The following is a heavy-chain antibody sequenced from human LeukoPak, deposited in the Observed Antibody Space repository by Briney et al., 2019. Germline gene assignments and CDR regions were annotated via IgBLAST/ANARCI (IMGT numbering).Heavy chain of an antibody. D-gene: IGHD6-13*01. Sequence: SETLSLTCTVSGGSISSGYHYWGWIRQPPGKGLEWIGSIYESGRTHYNPSLRSRITISVDTSKNQFSLELSSVTAADTAVYYCARGDSSSWSLFDYLGQGTLVTVSS. V-gene: IGHV4-39*01. CDR1: GGSISSGYHY. CDR2: IYESGRT. CDR3: ARGDSSSWSLFDY. J-gene: IGHJ4*02.